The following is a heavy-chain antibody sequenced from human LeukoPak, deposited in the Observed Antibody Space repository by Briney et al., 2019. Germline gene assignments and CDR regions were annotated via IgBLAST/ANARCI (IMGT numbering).Heavy chain of an antibody. CDR1: GFTFSSYW. D-gene: IGHD1-1*01. CDR2: INSDGSST. J-gene: IGHJ3*02. V-gene: IGHV3-74*01. Sequence: GSLTLSCAASGFTFSSYWMHWVRQVPGKGLVWVSRINSDGSSTTYADSVKGRFTISRDNGKNTLNLQINSLRAEDTAVYYCATGNAHAFDIWGPGTMVTVSS. CDR3: ATGNAHAFDI.